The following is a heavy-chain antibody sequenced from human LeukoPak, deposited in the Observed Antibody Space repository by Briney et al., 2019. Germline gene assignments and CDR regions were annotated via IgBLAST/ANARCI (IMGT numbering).Heavy chain of an antibody. Sequence: GGSLRLSCAASEFTFSSYEMNWVRQAPGKGLEWVSYISRSGSTIYYADSVKGRFTVSRDNAKNSLYLQMNSLRAEDTAVYYCARDRVSDSSSWYGYYYYMDVWGKGTTVTISS. D-gene: IGHD6-13*01. V-gene: IGHV3-48*03. CDR3: ARDRVSDSSSWYGYYYYMDV. CDR1: EFTFSSYE. CDR2: ISRSGSTI. J-gene: IGHJ6*03.